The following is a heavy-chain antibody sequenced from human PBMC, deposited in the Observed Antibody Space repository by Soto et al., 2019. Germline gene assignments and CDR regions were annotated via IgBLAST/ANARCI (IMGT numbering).Heavy chain of an antibody. Sequence: GGSLRLSCAASGFTVISDYMNWVRQTPGKGLEWVSVIYSGGSTYYADSVRGRFTISRDDSNNMLFLQMNSLRAEDTAVYYCARGGDWYFDLWGRGTLVTVSS. J-gene: IGHJ2*01. V-gene: IGHV3-53*01. D-gene: IGHD3-16*01. CDR3: ARGGDWYFDL. CDR1: GFTVISDY. CDR2: IYSGGST.